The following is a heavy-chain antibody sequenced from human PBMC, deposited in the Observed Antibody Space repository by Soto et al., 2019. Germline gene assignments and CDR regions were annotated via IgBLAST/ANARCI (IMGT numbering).Heavy chain of an antibody. Sequence: SVKVSCKASGGTFSSYAISWVRQAPGQGLEWMGGIIPIFGTANYAQKFQGRVTITADESTSTAYMELSSLRSEDTAVYYCATVRVYSGYDVFPYGMHVSGQGTTVTV. CDR3: ATVRVYSGYDVFPYGMHV. V-gene: IGHV1-69*13. CDR2: IIPIFGTA. D-gene: IGHD5-12*01. J-gene: IGHJ6*02. CDR1: GGTFSSYA.